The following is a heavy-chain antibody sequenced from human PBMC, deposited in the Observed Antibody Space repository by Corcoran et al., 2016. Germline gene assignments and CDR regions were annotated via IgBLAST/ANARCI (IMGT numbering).Heavy chain of an antibody. CDR3: ARATRRGFDY. V-gene: IGHV3-48*02. J-gene: IGHJ4*02. Sequence: EVQLVESGGGLVQPGGSLRRSCAASGFTFSSYSMNWVRQAPGKGLEWVSYISSSSSTIYYADSVKGRVTISRDNAKNSLYLQMNSLRDEDTAVYYCARATRRGFDYWGQGTLVTVSS. D-gene: IGHD1-1*01. CDR2: ISSSSSTI. CDR1: GFTFSSYS.